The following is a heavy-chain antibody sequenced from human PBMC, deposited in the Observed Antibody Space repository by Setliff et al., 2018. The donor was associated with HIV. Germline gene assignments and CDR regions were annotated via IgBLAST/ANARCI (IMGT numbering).Heavy chain of an antibody. Sequence: SETLSLTCTVSGGSISSGDYYWSWIRQPPGKGLEWIGSIYYSGSTYYNPSLKSQVTISVDTSKNQFSLKLSSVTAADAAMYYCASRVYYYDSSGYLREEGFDPWGQGTLVTVSS. D-gene: IGHD3-22*01. CDR3: ASRVYYYDSSGYLREEGFDP. CDR1: GGSISSGDYY. CDR2: IYYSGST. J-gene: IGHJ5*02. V-gene: IGHV4-39*01.